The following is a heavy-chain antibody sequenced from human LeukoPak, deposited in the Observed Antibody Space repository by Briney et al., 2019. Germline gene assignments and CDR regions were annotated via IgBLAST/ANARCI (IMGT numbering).Heavy chain of an antibody. CDR2: INKDGGEK. D-gene: IGHD1-26*01. CDR3: VKDSPPRYSGSPPAY. V-gene: IGHV3-7*03. Sequence: GGSLRLSCAASGFTFSSYWMSWVRQAPGKGLEWVANINKDGGEKYYVDSVKGRFTISRDNAKNSLYLQMNSLGADDTAVYYCVKDSPPRYSGSPPAYWGQGTLVTVSS. CDR1: GFTFSSYW. J-gene: IGHJ4*02.